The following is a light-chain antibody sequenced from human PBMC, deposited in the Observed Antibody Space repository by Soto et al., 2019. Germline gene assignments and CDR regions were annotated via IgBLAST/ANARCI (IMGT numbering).Light chain of an antibody. CDR3: AAWDDSLSGAV. J-gene: IGLJ2*01. CDR1: SSNLGSNY. V-gene: IGLV1-47*01. CDR2: RNN. Sequence: QSVLTQPPSASGTPGQRVTISCSGSSSNLGSNYVYWYQQLPGTAPKLLIYRNNQRPSGVPDRFSGSKSGTSASLAISGLRSEDEADYYCAAWDDSLSGAVFGGGTKLTVL.